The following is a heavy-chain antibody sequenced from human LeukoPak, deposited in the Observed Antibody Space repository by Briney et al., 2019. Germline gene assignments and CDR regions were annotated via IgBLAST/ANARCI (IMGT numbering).Heavy chain of an antibody. CDR3: ARVGGSWYSHLDY. V-gene: IGHV4-34*01. D-gene: IGHD6-13*01. CDR2: INHSGST. J-gene: IGHJ4*02. CDR1: GGSFSGYY. Sequence: SETLSLTCAVYGGSFSGYYWSWIRQPPGKGLEWIGEINHSGSTNYNPSLKSRVTISVDTSKNQFSLKLSSVTAADTAVYYCARVGGSWYSHLDYWGQETLVTVSS.